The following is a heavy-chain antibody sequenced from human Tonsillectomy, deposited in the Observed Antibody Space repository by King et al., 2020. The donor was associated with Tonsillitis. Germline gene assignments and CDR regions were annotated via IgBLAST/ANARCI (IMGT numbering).Heavy chain of an antibody. CDR1: GFTFSSYV. CDR3: ANDGSHKDWQYFPYGVYV. J-gene: IGHJ6*04. V-gene: IGHV3-23*04. CDR2: ISASGGTT. Sequence: VQLVESGGGLVQPGGSLRVSCAVSGFTFSSYVMSWVRQAPGKGLEWVSAISASGGTTYYADSVQGRFTISRDNSKNTLFLQMNNLRAADTAVYHCANDGSHKDWQYFPYGVYVWGAGAPVTLSP. D-gene: IGHD2/OR15-2a*01.